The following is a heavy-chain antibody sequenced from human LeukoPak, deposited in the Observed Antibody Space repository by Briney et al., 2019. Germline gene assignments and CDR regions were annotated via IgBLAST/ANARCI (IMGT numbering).Heavy chain of an antibody. V-gene: IGHV1-2*02. CDR2: INPAGGGT. CDR1: GYTFTDYY. J-gene: IGHJ4*02. CDR3: ARGGRMATIDFDY. Sequence: ASVKVSCKASGYTFTDYYIHWVRQAPGQGLEWMGWINPAGGGTNYAQNFQGRVTMTSDTSISTAYMELSSPRSEDTAVYYCARGGRMATIDFDYWGQGTLVTVSS. D-gene: IGHD5-24*01.